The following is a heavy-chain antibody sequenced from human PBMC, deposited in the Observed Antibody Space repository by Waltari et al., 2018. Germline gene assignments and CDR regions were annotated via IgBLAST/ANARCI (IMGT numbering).Heavy chain of an antibody. CDR1: GGSFSGYY. CDR3: ARGSPPSYYDSSGYFDY. Sequence: QVQLQQWGAGLLKPSETLSLTCAVYGGSFSGYYWSWIRQPPGKGLEWIGEINHSGSTNSNPSLKSRVTISVDTSKNQFSLKLSSVTAADTAVYYCARGSPPSYYDSSGYFDYWGQGTLVTVSS. D-gene: IGHD3-22*01. CDR2: INHSGST. V-gene: IGHV4-34*01. J-gene: IGHJ4*02.